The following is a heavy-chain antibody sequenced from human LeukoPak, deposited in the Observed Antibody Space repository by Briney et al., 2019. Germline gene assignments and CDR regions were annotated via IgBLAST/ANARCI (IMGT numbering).Heavy chain of an antibody. Sequence: PGGSLRLSCAGSGFTFSNTAMSWVRQAPGKGLEWVSAISASGDGTYYADSVKGRFTISRDNSKNTLYLQMNSLRAEDTAVYFCAKDGYNFDCWGQGTLVTVSS. J-gene: IGHJ4*02. CDR2: ISASGDGT. V-gene: IGHV3-23*01. CDR1: GFTFSNTA. D-gene: IGHD5-18*01. CDR3: AKDGYNFDC.